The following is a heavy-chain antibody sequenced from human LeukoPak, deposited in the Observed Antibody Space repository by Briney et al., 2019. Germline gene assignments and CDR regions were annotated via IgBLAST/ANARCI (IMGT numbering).Heavy chain of an antibody. CDR3: ARGTEWLLGHYYLDMDV. CDR1: GYTFTSYD. Sequence: ASVKVSCKASGYTFTSYDISWVRQATGQGLEWMGWMNPNSGNTGYAQKFQGRVTMTRNTSISTAYMELSSLRSEDTAVYYCARGTEWLLGHYYLDMDVWGKGTTVTVSS. V-gene: IGHV1-8*01. D-gene: IGHD3-3*01. J-gene: IGHJ6*03. CDR2: MNPNSGNT.